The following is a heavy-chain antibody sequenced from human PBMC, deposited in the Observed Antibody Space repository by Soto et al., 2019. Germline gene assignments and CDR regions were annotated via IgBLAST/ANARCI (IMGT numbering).Heavy chain of an antibody. CDR2: IIPILGIA. Sequence: QVQLVQSGAELKKPGSSVKVSCKASGGTFSSYTISWVRQAPGQGLEWMGRIIPILGIANYAQKFQGRVTITADKSTSTAYMELSSPRSEDTAMYYCARGSEGTEIDYWGQGTLVTVS. CDR1: GGTFSSYT. D-gene: IGHD3-10*01. CDR3: ARGSEGTEIDY. V-gene: IGHV1-69*02. J-gene: IGHJ4*02.